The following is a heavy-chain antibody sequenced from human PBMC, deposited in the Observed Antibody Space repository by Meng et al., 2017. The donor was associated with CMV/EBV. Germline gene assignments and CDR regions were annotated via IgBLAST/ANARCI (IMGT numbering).Heavy chain of an antibody. V-gene: IGHV3-23*01. CDR1: GFTFSSYA. CDR3: AKSLVVVPAARVAAAGPLGY. CDR2: ISGSGGST. Sequence: GGSLRLSCAASGFTFSSYAMSWVRQAPGKGLEWVSAISGSGGSTYYADSVKGRFTISRDNSKNTLYLQMNSLRAEDTAVYYCAKSLVVVPAARVAAAGPLGYWGQGTLVTVSS. J-gene: IGHJ4*02. D-gene: IGHD2-2*01.